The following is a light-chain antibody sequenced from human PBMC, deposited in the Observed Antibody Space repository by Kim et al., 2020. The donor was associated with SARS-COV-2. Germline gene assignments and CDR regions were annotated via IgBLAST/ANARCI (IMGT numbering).Light chain of an antibody. V-gene: IGLV3-9*01. Sequence: SYELTQPLSVSVALGQTASITCGGDNIGDKNVHWYQQKPGQAPVVVIYRDSKRPSGIPERFSGSNSGNTATLTISRAQAGDEADYYCQVWDSGTVFGGGT. CDR3: QVWDSGTV. CDR2: RDS. CDR1: NIGDKN. J-gene: IGLJ2*01.